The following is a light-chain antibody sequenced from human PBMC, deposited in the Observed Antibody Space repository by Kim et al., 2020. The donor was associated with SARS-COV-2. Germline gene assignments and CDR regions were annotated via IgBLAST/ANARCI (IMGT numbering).Light chain of an antibody. CDR3: QRYDNWPWA. V-gene: IGKV3-15*01. CDR2: DAF. Sequence: VSPGESVTLSCRASQSISSSLAWYQHKPGQPPRLLIYDAFNRATGVPARFSVSGSGTEFTLTISSLQSEDFAVYYCQRYDNWPWAFGQGTKVDIK. J-gene: IGKJ1*01. CDR1: QSISSS.